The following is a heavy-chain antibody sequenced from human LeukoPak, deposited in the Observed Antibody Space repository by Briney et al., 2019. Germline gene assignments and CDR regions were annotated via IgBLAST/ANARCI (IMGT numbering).Heavy chain of an antibody. J-gene: IGHJ3*02. CDR3: AILGLYDLGAFDI. D-gene: IGHD3-16*01. CDR1: GGTFSSYA. V-gene: IGHV1-69*05. CDR2: IIPIFGTS. Sequence: SVKVSCKASGGTFSSYAISWVRQAPGQGLEWMGRIIPIFGTSNYAQKFQGRVTITTDESTSTAYMELSSLRYEDTAVYYCAILGLYDLGAFDIWGQGTMVTVSS.